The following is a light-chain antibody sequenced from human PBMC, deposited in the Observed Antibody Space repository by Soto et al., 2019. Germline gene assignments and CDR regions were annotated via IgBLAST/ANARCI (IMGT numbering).Light chain of an antibody. V-gene: IGKV1-6*01. Sequence: IQMTQSPSSLSASVGDRVTITCRASQSIVTYLNWYLQKPGKAPKLLIYAASNLQSGVPSRFSGSGSGTDFTLTISSLQPEDFATYYCLQDYNFPWAFGQGTKVDIK. CDR3: LQDYNFPWA. CDR1: QSIVTY. J-gene: IGKJ1*01. CDR2: AAS.